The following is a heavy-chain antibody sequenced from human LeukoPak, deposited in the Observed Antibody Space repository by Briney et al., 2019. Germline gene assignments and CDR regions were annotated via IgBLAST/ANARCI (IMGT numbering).Heavy chain of an antibody. J-gene: IGHJ4*02. CDR3: ARGNSGYDSPDFDY. V-gene: IGHV3-21*01. CDR2: ISSSSSYI. Sequence: GGSLRLSCAASGFTFSSYSMNWVRQAPGKGLEWVSSISSSSSYIYYADSVKGRFTISRDNAKNSLYLQMNSQRAEDTAVYYCARGNSGYDSPDFDYWGQGTLVTVSS. D-gene: IGHD5-12*01. CDR1: GFTFSSYS.